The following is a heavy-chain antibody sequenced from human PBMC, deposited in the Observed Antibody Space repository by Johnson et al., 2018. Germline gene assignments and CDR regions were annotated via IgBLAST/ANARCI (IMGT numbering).Heavy chain of an antibody. CDR3: AKDWGLGYCTNGVCYKGGPPGYYGMDV. CDR2: ISGSGGST. D-gene: IGHD2-8*01. J-gene: IGHJ6*02. Sequence: VQLGQSGGGVVQPGGSLRLSCAASGFTFSSYAMSWVRQAPGKGLEWVSAISGSGGSTYYADAVKGGFTISRDHSKNTLYLQMNSLRAGDRAGYYWAKDWGLGYCTNGVCYKGGPPGYYGMDVWGQGTTVTVSS. V-gene: IGHV3-23*04. CDR1: GFTFSSYA.